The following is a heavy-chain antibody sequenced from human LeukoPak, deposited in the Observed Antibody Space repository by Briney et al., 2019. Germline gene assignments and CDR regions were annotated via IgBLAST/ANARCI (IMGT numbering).Heavy chain of an antibody. CDR3: AKASVAIPQYCNS. J-gene: IGHJ5*02. CDR2: ISGTGSST. D-gene: IGHD2-2*02. V-gene: IGHV3-23*01. CDR1: GFTFGNYA. Sequence: GGSLRLSCAASGFTFGNYAMNWVRQAPGKGLEWVSTISGTGSSTYYADSAKGRFTISRDNSKDTLFLQLNSLTAADTAMYFCAKASVAIPQYCNSWGQGTLVTVSS.